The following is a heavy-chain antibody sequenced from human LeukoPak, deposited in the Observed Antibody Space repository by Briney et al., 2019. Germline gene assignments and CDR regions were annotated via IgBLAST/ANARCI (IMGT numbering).Heavy chain of an antibody. CDR3: ARVMVWYYYDSSGLYYFDY. D-gene: IGHD3-22*01. V-gene: IGHV3-21*01. Sequence: GGSLRLSCAASGFTFSSYSMNWVRQAPGKGLEWVSSISSSSSYIYYADSVKGRFTISRDNAKNSLYLQMNSLRAEDTAVYYCARVMVWYYYDSSGLYYFDYWGQGTLVTVSS. J-gene: IGHJ4*02. CDR2: ISSSSSYI. CDR1: GFTFSSYS.